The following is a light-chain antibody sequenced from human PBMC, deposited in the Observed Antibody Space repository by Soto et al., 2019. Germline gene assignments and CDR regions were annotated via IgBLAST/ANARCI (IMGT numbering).Light chain of an antibody. CDR2: DVS. Sequence: QSALTQPASVSGSPGQSITISCTGTSSDVGGYNYVSWYQQHPGKAPKLMLYDVSNRPSGVSNRFSGSKSGNTASLTISGLQAEDEADYYCSSYTSSSLYVFGTGTKVTVL. J-gene: IGLJ1*01. V-gene: IGLV2-14*01. CDR3: SSYTSSSLYV. CDR1: SSDVGGYNY.